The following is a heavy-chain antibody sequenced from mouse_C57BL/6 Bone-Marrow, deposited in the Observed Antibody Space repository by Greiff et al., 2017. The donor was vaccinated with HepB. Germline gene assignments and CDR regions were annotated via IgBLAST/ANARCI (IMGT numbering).Heavy chain of an antibody. Sequence: VQLQQSGPELVKPGASVKISCKASGYAFSSSWLNWVKQRPGKGLEWIGRIYPGEGDTNYNGKLKGKATLTADKSSSTAYMQLSSLTSEDSAVYFCARRLGGDDYWGQGTTLTVSS. CDR1: GYAFSSSW. J-gene: IGHJ2*01. V-gene: IGHV1-82*01. CDR2: IYPGEGDT. D-gene: IGHD4-1*01. CDR3: ARRLGGDDY.